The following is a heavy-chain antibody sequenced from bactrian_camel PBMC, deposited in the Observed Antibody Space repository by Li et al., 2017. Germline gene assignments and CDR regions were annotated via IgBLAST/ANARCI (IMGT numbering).Heavy chain of an antibody. CDR2: IGSDGST. J-gene: IGHJ4*01. Sequence: HVQLVESGGGLVQPGGSLRLSCAAPGYAYSSYCMGWFRQVPGKEREGVAAIGSDGSTTYAGSVKGRFTISKDDEILYLQMNDLKPDDTAMYYCAANFGPYCSGPYLARRANFWGQGTQVTVS. V-gene: IGHV3S53*01. D-gene: IGHD2*01. CDR3: AANFGPYCSGPYLARRANF. CDR1: GYAYSSYC.